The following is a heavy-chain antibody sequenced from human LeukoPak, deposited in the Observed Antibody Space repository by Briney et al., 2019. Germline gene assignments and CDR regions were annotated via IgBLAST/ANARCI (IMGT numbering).Heavy chain of an antibody. Sequence: GGSLRLSCAASGFTFSSYAMSWVRQAPGKGLEWVSAISGSGGSTYYADSVKGRFTISRDNAKNSLYLQMNSLRAEDTAVYYCASPYYYGSGSYYSPPDYWGQGTLVTVSS. CDR2: ISGSGGST. D-gene: IGHD3-10*01. CDR3: ASPYYYGSGSYYSPPDY. CDR1: GFTFSSYA. J-gene: IGHJ4*02. V-gene: IGHV3-23*01.